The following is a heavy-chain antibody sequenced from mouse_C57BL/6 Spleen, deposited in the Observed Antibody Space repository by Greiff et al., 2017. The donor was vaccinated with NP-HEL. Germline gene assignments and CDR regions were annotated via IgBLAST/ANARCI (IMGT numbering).Heavy chain of an antibody. CDR1: GFTFSSYA. Sequence: EVKVVESGEGLVKPGGSLKLSCAASGFTFSSYAMSWVRQTPEKRLEWVAYISSGGDYIYYADTVKGRFTISRDNARNTLYLQMSSLKSEDTAMYYCTRGTAPYYFDYWGQGTTLTVSS. V-gene: IGHV5-9-1*02. J-gene: IGHJ2*01. CDR3: TRGTAPYYFDY. D-gene: IGHD1-2*01. CDR2: ISSGGDYI.